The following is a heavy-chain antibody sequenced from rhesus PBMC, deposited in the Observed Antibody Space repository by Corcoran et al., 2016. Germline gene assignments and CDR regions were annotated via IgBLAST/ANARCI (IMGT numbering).Heavy chain of an antibody. CDR1: GAPIMTNW. CDR3: ARTPTVKNDY. D-gene: IGHD4-35*01. V-gene: IGHV4-80*01. CDR2: INGNSGST. Sequence: QVQLQESGPGLVKPSETLSLTCTVSGAPIMTNWWSWIRPPPGKGLDWIGEINGNSGSTNYTPPLKSRVTISKDASKNQFSLKLSSGTAADTAVYYCARTPTVKNDYWGQGVLVTVSS. J-gene: IGHJ4*01.